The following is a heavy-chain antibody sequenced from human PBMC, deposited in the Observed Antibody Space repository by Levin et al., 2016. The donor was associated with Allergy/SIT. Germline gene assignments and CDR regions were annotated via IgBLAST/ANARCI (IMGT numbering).Heavy chain of an antibody. D-gene: IGHD4-17*01. Sequence: SETLSLTCTVSGGSISSYYWNWIRQPPGKGLEWIGYIYYRGNTNYNPSLGRRATMSLDTSNNQFSLKLSSVTAADTAVYYCASLTTLTTYWFFDLWGRGTLVSVSS. CDR2: IYYRGNT. CDR1: GGSISSYY. CDR3: ASLTTLTTYWFFDL. V-gene: IGHV4-59*01. J-gene: IGHJ2*01.